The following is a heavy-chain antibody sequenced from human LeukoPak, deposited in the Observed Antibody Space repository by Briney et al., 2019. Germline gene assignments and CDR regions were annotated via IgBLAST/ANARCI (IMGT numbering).Heavy chain of an antibody. CDR2: ISSSGSTI. CDR3: ARGSVVGANNRAAFDI. Sequence: PGGSLRLSCAASGFTFSSYEMNWVRQAPGKGLEWVSYISSSGSTIYYADSVKGRFTISRDNAKNSLYLQMNSLRAEDTAVYYCARGSVVGANNRAAFDIWGQGTMVTVSS. J-gene: IGHJ3*02. V-gene: IGHV3-48*03. D-gene: IGHD1-26*01. CDR1: GFTFSSYE.